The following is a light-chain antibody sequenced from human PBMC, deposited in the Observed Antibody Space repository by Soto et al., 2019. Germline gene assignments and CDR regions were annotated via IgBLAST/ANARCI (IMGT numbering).Light chain of an antibody. CDR2: GAS. CDR1: QSVSSSY. Sequence: EVVLTQSPGTLSLSPGEGATLSCRASQSVSSSYLAWYQQKPGQAPRLLIYGASSRATGIPDRFSGSGSGTDFTLTISRLEPEDFAVYYCQQYGSSPRTFGPGTKVDI. J-gene: IGKJ3*01. CDR3: QQYGSSPRT. V-gene: IGKV3-20*01.